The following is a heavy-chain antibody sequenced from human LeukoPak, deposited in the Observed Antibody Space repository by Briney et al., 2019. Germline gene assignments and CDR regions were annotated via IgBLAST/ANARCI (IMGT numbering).Heavy chain of an antibody. D-gene: IGHD3-16*01. Sequence: AGGSLRLSCEASGFTFSSYWMNWVRQAPGKGLEWVANIRQDGSEKRYVDSVKGRFTISRDNSKNTLYLQMNSLRAEDTAVYYCARDGAYGGFDYWGQGTLVTVSS. V-gene: IGHV3-7*03. CDR3: ARDGAYGGFDY. CDR2: IRQDGSEK. CDR1: GFTFSSYW. J-gene: IGHJ4*02.